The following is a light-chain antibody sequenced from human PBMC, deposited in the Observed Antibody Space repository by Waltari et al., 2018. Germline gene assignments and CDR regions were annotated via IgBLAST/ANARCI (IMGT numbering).Light chain of an antibody. Sequence: QSALTQPASVSGSPGQSITISCTGTSSDVGRYNLVSCYQQHPGKAPKLMIYEGSKRPSGVSNRFSGSKSGNTASLTISGLQAEDEADYYCCSYAGSSTFSYVFGTGTKVTVL. CDR2: EGS. J-gene: IGLJ1*01. CDR3: CSYAGSSTFSYV. V-gene: IGLV2-23*03. CDR1: SSDVGRYNL.